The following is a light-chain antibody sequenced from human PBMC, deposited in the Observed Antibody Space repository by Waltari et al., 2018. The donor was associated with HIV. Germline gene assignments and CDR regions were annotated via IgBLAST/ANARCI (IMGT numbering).Light chain of an antibody. CDR3: LIWHSSAWV. CDR2: YKSDSDK. V-gene: IGLV5-45*02. Sequence: QAVLTQPSSLSASPGASASLTCTLRGGINVASYTIYWYQQKPGSPPQYLLRYKSDSDKQQGSGVPSRFSGSKGASANAGFLVISGLQSEDEADYYCLIWHSSAWVFGGGTKLTVL. J-gene: IGLJ3*02. CDR1: GGINVASYT.